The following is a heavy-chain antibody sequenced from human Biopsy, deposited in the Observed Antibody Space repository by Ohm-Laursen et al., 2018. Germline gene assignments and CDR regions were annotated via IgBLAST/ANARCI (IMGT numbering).Heavy chain of an antibody. V-gene: IGHV1-46*01. CDR1: GYTFTRNY. J-gene: IGHJ4*02. Sequence: ASVKASCKPSGYTFTRNYIHWVRQAPGHGLEWMGVMTPTTTYAQKFQGRLTMTRDPSTSTVYMELSSLRSEDTAVYYWASRDSFDYWGQGTLVTVSS. CDR2: MTPTT. CDR3: ASRDSFDY.